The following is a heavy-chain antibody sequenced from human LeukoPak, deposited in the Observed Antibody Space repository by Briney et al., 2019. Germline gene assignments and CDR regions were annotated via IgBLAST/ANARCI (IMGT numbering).Heavy chain of an antibody. J-gene: IGHJ4*02. CDR2: IYHSGST. V-gene: IGHV4-30-2*01. CDR3: ARARNYGSGSYYKYYFDY. CDR1: GGSISSGGYS. Sequence: SETLSLTCAVSGGSISSGGYSWSWIRQPPGKGLEWIGYIYHSGSTYYNPSLKSRVTISVDRSKNQFPLKLSSVTAADTAVYYCARARNYGSGSYYKYYFDYWGQGTLVTVSS. D-gene: IGHD3-10*01.